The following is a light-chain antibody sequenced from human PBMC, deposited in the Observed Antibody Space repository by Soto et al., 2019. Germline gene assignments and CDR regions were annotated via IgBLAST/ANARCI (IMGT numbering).Light chain of an antibody. CDR1: QSISSW. J-gene: IGKJ1*01. V-gene: IGKV1-5*03. CDR2: KAS. CDR3: QQYNNYSWT. Sequence: TQSPSTLSASVGDSVTITCRASQSISSWLAWYQQKPGKAPKLLIYKASSLESGVPSRFSGSGSGTEFTLTISSLQPDDFATYYCQQYNNYSWTFGQGTKVEMK.